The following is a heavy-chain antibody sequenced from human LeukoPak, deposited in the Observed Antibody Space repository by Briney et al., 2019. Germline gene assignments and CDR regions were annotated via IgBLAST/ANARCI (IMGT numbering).Heavy chain of an antibody. CDR1: GGSFSGYY. J-gene: IGHJ4*02. Sequence: SETLSLTCAVYGGSFSGYYWSWIRQPPGKGLEGIGEIKHSGSTNYNPSRKSRVTISVDTYKHQFSLKLSSVTAADTAVYYCVCGANGDYAFDYWSLGTLVTVSS. D-gene: IGHD4-17*01. CDR2: IKHSGST. V-gene: IGHV4-34*01. CDR3: VCGANGDYAFDY.